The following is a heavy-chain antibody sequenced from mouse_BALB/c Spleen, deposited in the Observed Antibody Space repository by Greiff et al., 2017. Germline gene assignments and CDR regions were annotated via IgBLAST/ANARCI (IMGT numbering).Heavy chain of an antibody. Sequence: EVKLVESGGGLVQPGGSRKLSCAASGFTFSSFGMHWVRQAPEKGLEWVAYISSGSSTIYYADTVKGRFTISRDNPKNTLFLQMTSLRSEDTAMYYCARLSGDYWGQGTTLTVSS. CDR2: ISSGSSTI. V-gene: IGHV5-17*02. CDR1: GFTFSSFG. J-gene: IGHJ2*01. D-gene: IGHD1-3*01. CDR3: ARLSGDY.